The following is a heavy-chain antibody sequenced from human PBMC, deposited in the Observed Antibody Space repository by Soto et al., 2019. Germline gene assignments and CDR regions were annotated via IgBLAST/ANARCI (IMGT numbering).Heavy chain of an antibody. CDR1: GFTFSNYA. J-gene: IGHJ4*02. CDR3: ATYGQHLMDY. Sequence: EVQLLESGGGLVQPGGSLRLSCAASGFTFSNYAMKWVRQAPGKGLEWVSVIGSGGDGIHYADSVEGRFTISRDNSKNRVNLQMNSRRAEDTAVYYCATYGQHLMDYWGQGTLVTVSS. D-gene: IGHD4-17*01. CDR2: IGSGGDGI. V-gene: IGHV3-23*01.